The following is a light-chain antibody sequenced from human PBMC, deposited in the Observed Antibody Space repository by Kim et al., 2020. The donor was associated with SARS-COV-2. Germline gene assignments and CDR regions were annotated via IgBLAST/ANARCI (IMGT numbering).Light chain of an antibody. Sequence: LPQGERATLACRASQSVSSSYLAWYQQKPGQAPRLLIYGASSRATGIPDRFSGSGSGTDFTLTISRLEPEDFAVYYCQQYGSSRGSFGQGTKLEI. CDR1: QSVSSSY. CDR2: GAS. V-gene: IGKV3-20*01. J-gene: IGKJ2*03. CDR3: QQYGSSRGS.